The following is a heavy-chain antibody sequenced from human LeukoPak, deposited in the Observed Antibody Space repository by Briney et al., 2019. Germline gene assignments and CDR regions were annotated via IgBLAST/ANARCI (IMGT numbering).Heavy chain of an antibody. V-gene: IGHV3-21*01. Sequence: GGSLRLSCAASGFTFSSYSMNWVRQAPGKGLEWVSSISSSSSYIYYADSVKGRFTISRDNAKNSLYLQMNGLRAEDTAVYYCARDFAADTYGHMVRGVPPDYWGQGTLVTVSS. CDR2: ISSSSSYI. J-gene: IGHJ4*02. D-gene: IGHD3-10*01. CDR1: GFTFSSYS. CDR3: ARDFAADTYGHMVRGVPPDY.